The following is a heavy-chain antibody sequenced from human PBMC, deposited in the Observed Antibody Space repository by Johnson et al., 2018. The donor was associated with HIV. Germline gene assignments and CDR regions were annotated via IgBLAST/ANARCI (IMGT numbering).Heavy chain of an antibody. D-gene: IGHD3-10*01. Sequence: VQLVESGGGLVQPGGSLRLSCAASGFTFSSYDIHWVRHATGKGLESVSPIGPAADTYYPGSVKGRFTVSRDNSNNTLYLQMNSLRAEDTAVYYCAKKLGVLTVPWAFDIWGQGTMVTVSS. J-gene: IGHJ3*02. CDR3: AKKLGVLTVPWAFDI. V-gene: IGHV3-13*01. CDR1: GFTFSSYD. CDR2: IGPAADT.